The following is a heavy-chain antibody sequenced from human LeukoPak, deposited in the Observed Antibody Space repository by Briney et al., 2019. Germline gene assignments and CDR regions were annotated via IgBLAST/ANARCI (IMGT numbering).Heavy chain of an antibody. J-gene: IGHJ4*02. CDR2: INHSGST. CDR1: GGSFSVYY. CDR3: ARQRIRYCSGGSCYAPYFDY. D-gene: IGHD2-15*01. Sequence: SETLSLTCAVYGGSFSVYYWSWIRQPPGKGLEWIGEINHSGSTNYNPSLKSRVTISVDTSKNQFSLKLSSVTAADTAVYYCARQRIRYCSGGSCYAPYFDYWGQGTLVTVSS. V-gene: IGHV4-34*01.